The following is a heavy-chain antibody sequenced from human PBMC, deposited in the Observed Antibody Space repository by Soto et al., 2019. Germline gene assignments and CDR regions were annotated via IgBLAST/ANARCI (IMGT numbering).Heavy chain of an antibody. D-gene: IGHD5-12*01. V-gene: IGHV4-34*01. CDR3: ARLGYSGYNPIDY. J-gene: IGHJ4*02. CDR2: INHSGST. Sequence: SETLSLTCAVYGGSFSGYYWSWIRQPPGKGLEWIGEINHSGSTNYNPSLKSRVTISVDTSKNQFSLKLSSVTAADTAVYYCARLGYSGYNPIDYWGQGTRVTVSS. CDR1: GGSFSGYY.